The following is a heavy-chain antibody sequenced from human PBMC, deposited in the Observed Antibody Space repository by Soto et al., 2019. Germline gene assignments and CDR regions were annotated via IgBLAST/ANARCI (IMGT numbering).Heavy chain of an antibody. V-gene: IGHV4-59*01. CDR3: AKYRRTRTEGFPLDY. CDR2: VYYTGST. Sequence: SETLSLTCTVFGGSINNFYWSWIRQPPGKGLEWIGYVYYTGSTTYNPSLESRVTMSVDTSKNQFSLKLSSVNAADTAVYYCAKYRRTRTEGFPLDYWGQGILVTVSS. D-gene: IGHD1-1*01. J-gene: IGHJ4*02. CDR1: GGSINNFY.